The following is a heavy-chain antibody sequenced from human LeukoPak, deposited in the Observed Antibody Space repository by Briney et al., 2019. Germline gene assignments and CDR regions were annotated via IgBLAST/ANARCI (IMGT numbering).Heavy chain of an antibody. Sequence: ASVKVTCKVSGYTLTELSMHMVRQAPGKGLERTGGFDPEDGETIYAQKFQGRVTMTEDTSTDTAYMELSSLRSEDTAVYYCATYIAVAGTGYYDYWGQGTPVTVSS. J-gene: IGHJ4*02. CDR3: ATYIAVAGTGYYDY. CDR2: FDPEDGET. CDR1: GYTLTELS. D-gene: IGHD6-19*01. V-gene: IGHV1-24*01.